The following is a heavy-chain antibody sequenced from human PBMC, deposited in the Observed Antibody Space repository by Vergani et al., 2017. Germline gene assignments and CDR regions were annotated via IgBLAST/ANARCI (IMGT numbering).Heavy chain of an antibody. CDR3: AKFPLNITTPDRGDF. CDR2: ISYDGDTT. D-gene: IGHD1-1*01. V-gene: IGHV3-30*18. CDR1: GFRFSDYG. Sequence: HVQMVESGGGVVQPGRSLRLSCAVSGFRFSDYGMHWVRPAPGRGLEWVALISYDGDTTYYEDSVKGRFTISRDNSKNTLFLEMHSLGVEDTALYYCAKFPLNITTPDRGDFWGQGSLVTVSS. J-gene: IGHJ4*02.